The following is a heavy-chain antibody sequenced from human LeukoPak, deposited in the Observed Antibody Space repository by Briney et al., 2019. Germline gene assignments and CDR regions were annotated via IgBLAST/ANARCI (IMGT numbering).Heavy chain of an antibody. V-gene: IGHV3-33*01. J-gene: IGHJ6*02. CDR1: GFTFSSYG. D-gene: IGHD3-3*01. CDR2: IWYDGSNK. Sequence: GRSLRLSCAASGFTFSSYGMHWVRQAPGKGLEWVAVIWYDGSNKYYADSVKGRFTISRDNSKNTLYLQMSSLRAEDTAVYYCARDLGRFLEWLQVWGQGTTVTVSS. CDR3: ARDLGRFLEWLQV.